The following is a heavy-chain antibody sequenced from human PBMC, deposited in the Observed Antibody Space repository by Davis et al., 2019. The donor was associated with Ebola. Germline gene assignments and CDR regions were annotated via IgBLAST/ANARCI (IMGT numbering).Heavy chain of an antibody. CDR3: AKDSCSSTSCYYFDY. V-gene: IGHV3-23*01. CDR1: GFTFSSYA. J-gene: IGHJ4*02. CDR2: ISGSGGST. D-gene: IGHD2-2*01. Sequence: GESLKISCAASGFTFSSYAMSWVRQAPGKGLEWVSAISGSGGSTYYADSVKGRFTISRDNSKNTLYLQMNSLRAEDTAVYYCAKDSCSSTSCYYFDYWGQGTLVTVSS.